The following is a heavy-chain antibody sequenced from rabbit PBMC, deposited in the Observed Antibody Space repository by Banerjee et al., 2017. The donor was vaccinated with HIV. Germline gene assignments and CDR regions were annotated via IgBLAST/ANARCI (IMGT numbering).Heavy chain of an antibody. V-gene: IGHV1S45*01. CDR2: IGAGSSGST. D-gene: IGHD6-1*01. J-gene: IGHJ4*01. CDR1: GFSFSSYYY. CDR3: AREHADYTYGYAGYAYASDL. Sequence: QEQLVESGGDLVKPEGSLTLTCTASGFSFSSYYYMCWVRQAPGKGLEWIACIGAGSSGSTYYASWAKGRFTISKTSSTTVTLQMTSLTAADTATYFCAREHADYTYGYAGYAYASDLWGQGTLVTVS.